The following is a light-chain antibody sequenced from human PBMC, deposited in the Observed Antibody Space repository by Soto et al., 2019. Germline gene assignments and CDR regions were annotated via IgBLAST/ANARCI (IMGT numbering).Light chain of an antibody. CDR3: QQRSKWVT. CDR2: DAS. CDR1: QSVSSY. J-gene: IGKJ4*01. V-gene: IGKV3-11*01. Sequence: EIVLTQSPATLSLSPGERATLXXRASQSVSSYLAWYQQKPGQAPRXLIYDASNRATGIPARFSGSGSGTDFTLTISSLEPEDFAVYYCQQRSKWVTFGRGTKVDIK.